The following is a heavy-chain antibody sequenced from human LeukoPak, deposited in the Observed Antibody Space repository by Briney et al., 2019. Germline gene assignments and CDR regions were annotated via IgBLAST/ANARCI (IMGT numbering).Heavy chain of an antibody. Sequence: SVKVSCKASGGTFSSYAISWVRQAPGQGLEWMGGIIPIFGTASYAQKFQGRVTMTRDTSTSTVYMELSSLRSEDTAVYYCARESVLLWFGESGNAFDIWGQGTMVTVSS. CDR2: IIPIFGTA. CDR3: ARESVLLWFGESGNAFDI. CDR1: GGTFSSYA. V-gene: IGHV1-69*05. D-gene: IGHD3-10*01. J-gene: IGHJ3*02.